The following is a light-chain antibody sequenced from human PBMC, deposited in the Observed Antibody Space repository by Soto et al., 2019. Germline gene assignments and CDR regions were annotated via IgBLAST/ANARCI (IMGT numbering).Light chain of an antibody. V-gene: IGKV3-20*01. CDR1: QSVSSR. J-gene: IGKJ5*01. CDR2: GAS. CDR3: QQYGSSSIT. Sequence: EIVLTQSPGTLSLSPGERATLSCRASQSVSSRLAWYQQKPGQAPRLLISGASSRATGIHDRCSGSGSATDFTLTISRLEPEDFALYYCQQYGSSSITFGQGTRLEIK.